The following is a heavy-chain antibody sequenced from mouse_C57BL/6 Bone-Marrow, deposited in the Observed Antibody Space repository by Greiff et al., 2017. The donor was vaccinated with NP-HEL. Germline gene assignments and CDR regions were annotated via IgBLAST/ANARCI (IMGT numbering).Heavy chain of an antibody. CDR1: GYAFTNYL. D-gene: IGHD2-4*01. CDR2: INPGSGGT. V-gene: IGHV1-54*01. J-gene: IGHJ3*01. CDR3: ARGLRRRAWFAY. Sequence: VKLMESGAELVRPGTSVKVSCKASGYAFTNYLIEWVKQRPGQGLEWIGVINPGSGGTNYNEKFKGKATLTADKSSSTAYMQLSSLTSEDSAVYFCARGLRRRAWFAYWGQGTLVTVSA.